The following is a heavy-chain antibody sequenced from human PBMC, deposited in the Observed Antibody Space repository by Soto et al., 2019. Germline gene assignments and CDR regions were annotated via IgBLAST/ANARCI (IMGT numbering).Heavy chain of an antibody. CDR2: IYPGDSDT. CDR1: GYSFTSYW. V-gene: IGHV5-51*01. CDR3: ARPLLRYFDWSPVDY. D-gene: IGHD3-9*01. J-gene: IGHJ4*02. Sequence: GESLKISCKGSGYSFTSYWIGWVRQMPGKGLEWMGIIYPGDSDTRYSPSFQGQVTISADKSISTAYLQWSSLKASDTAMYYCARPLLRYFDWSPVDYWGQGTLVTVSS.